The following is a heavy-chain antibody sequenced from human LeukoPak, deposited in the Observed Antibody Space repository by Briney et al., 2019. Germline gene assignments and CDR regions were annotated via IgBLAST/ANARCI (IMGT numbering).Heavy chain of an antibody. Sequence: ASVKVSCKASGGAFSSYAISWVRQAPGQGLEWMGRIIPILGIVNYAQKFQGRVTITADKSTSTTYMELSSLRSEDTAVYYCARDKGSSSLFDPWGRGTLVTVSS. D-gene: IGHD6-13*01. CDR2: IIPILGIV. V-gene: IGHV1-69*04. CDR3: ARDKGSSSLFDP. CDR1: GGAFSSYA. J-gene: IGHJ5*02.